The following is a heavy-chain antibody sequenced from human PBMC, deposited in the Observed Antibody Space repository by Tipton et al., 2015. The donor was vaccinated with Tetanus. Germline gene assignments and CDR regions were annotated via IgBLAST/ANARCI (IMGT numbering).Heavy chain of an antibody. Sequence: QLVQSGAELKKPGASVKVSCKAFGYTFTAQYMYWVRQAPGQGLEWMGWIDPNSGDTKYAQKFQGRVTMTRDTSISTIHMEVSRLKSDDTAVYYCAGDRGDYIYYGMDGGGQGTTVTVSS. CDR1: GYTFTAQY. V-gene: IGHV1-2*02. D-gene: IGHD3-22*01. J-gene: IGHJ6*02. CDR2: IDPNSGDT. CDR3: AGDRGDYIYYGMDG.